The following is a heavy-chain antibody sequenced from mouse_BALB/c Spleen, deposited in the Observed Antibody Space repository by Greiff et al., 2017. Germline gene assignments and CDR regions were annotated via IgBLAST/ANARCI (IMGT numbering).Heavy chain of an antibody. V-gene: IGHV3-2*02. CDR3: ARGDGNYYFDY. Sequence: EVKLMESGPGLVKPSQSLSLTCTVTGYSITSDYAWNWIRQFPGNKLEWMGYISYSGSTSYNPSLKSRISITRDTSKNQFFLQLNSVTTEDTATYYCARGDGNYYFDYWGQGTTLTVSS. J-gene: IGHJ2*01. CDR2: ISYSGST. D-gene: IGHD2-1*01. CDR1: GYSITSDYA.